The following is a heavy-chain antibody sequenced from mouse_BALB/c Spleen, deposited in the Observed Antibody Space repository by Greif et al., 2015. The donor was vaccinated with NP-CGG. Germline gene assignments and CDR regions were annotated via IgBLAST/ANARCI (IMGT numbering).Heavy chain of an antibody. D-gene: IGHD1-1*01. Sequence: VQLQQSGPGLVQPSQSLSITCTVSGFSLTSYGVHWVRQSPGKGLEWLGVIWSGGSTDYNAAFISRLSISKDNSKSQVFFKMNSLQANDTAIYYCARNSLYYYGSSLAYWGQGTLVTVSA. J-gene: IGHJ3*01. CDR3: ARNSLYYYGSSLAY. CDR2: IWSGGST. V-gene: IGHV2-2*02. CDR1: GFSLTSYG.